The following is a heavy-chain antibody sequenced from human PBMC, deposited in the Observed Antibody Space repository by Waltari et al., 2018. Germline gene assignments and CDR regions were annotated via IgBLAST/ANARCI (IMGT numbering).Heavy chain of an antibody. V-gene: IGHV3-23*01. J-gene: IGHJ4*02. CDR2: ISDGGGMI. CDR3: VRARWLDY. D-gene: IGHD3-10*01. CDR1: FSSCV. Sequence: FSSCVMSGVRQAPGKGLEWVSTISDGGGMIYYADSVKGRLTSYRDNSKNTLYLQLNNLRAEDTALYYCVRARWLDYWGQGTLVTVSS.